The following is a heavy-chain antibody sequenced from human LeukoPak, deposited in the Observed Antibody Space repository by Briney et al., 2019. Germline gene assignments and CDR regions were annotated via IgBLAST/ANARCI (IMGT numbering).Heavy chain of an antibody. D-gene: IGHD1-26*01. CDR1: GGTFSSYA. V-gene: IGHV1-69*04. CDR3: ARGLGELQRAEYFQH. J-gene: IGHJ1*01. CDR2: IIPILGIA. Sequence: SVKVSCKAPGGTFSSYAISWVRQAPGQGLEWMGRIIPILGIANYAQKFQGRVTITADKSTSTAYMELSSLRSEDTAVYYCARGLGELQRAEYFQHWGQGTLVTVSS.